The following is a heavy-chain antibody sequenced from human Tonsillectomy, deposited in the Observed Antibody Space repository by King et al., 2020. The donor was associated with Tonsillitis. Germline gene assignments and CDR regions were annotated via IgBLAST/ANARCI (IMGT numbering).Heavy chain of an antibody. CDR2: IYHTGST. D-gene: IGHD4-23*01. CDR3: ARGPVVTPVGYFYYSMDV. V-gene: IGHV4-30-2*01. Sequence: QVQLQESDSGLVKPSQTLSLTCAVSGASISSGGYSWSWIRQPPGKGLEWIGYIYHTGSTYYKPSLKSRVTISVDRSKNQFSLKLNSVTAADTAVYYCARGPVVTPVGYFYYSMDVWGQGTTVTVSS. J-gene: IGHJ6*02. CDR1: GASISSGGYS.